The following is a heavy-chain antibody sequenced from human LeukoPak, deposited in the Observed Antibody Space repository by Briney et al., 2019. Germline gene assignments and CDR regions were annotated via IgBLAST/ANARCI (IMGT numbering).Heavy chain of an antibody. CDR2: ISGSGGST. D-gene: IGHD4-17*01. V-gene: IGHV3-23*01. J-gene: IGHJ4*02. CDR3: AKGGDYGDRFDY. Sequence: TGGSLRLSCAASGFTFSSYAMSWVRQAPEKGLEWVSAISGSGGSTYYADSVKGRFTISRDNSKNTLYLQMNSLRAEDTAVYYCAKGGDYGDRFDYWGQGTLVTVSS. CDR1: GFTFSSYA.